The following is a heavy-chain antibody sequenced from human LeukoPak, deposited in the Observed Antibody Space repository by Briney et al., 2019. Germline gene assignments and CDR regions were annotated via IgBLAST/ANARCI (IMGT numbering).Heavy chain of an antibody. J-gene: IGHJ4*02. V-gene: IGHV3-30-3*01. CDR2: ISYDGSNK. Sequence: GGSLRLSCAASGFTFSSYAMHWVRQAPGKGLEWVAVISYDGSNKYYADSVKGRFTISRDNSKNTLYLQMNSLRAEDTAVYHCARASGFPDYWGQGTLVTVSS. CDR3: ARASGFPDY. CDR1: GFTFSSYA.